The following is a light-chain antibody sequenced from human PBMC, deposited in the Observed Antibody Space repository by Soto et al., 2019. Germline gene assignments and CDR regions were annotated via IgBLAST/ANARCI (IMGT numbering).Light chain of an antibody. CDR1: QDISNY. CDR3: QQYKSFPQT. Sequence: DIQMTQSPSSLSASVGVRVTITCRASQDISNYLAWFQQKPGKAPKSLLYAASTLQSGVPSNFSGSGSGTAVTLTISSLPPEDFAIYYCQQYKSFPQTFGPGTKVDVK. CDR2: AAS. J-gene: IGKJ3*01. V-gene: IGKV1-16*02.